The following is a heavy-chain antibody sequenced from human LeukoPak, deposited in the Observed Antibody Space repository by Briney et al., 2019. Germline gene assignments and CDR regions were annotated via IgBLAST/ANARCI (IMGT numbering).Heavy chain of an antibody. CDR1: GGSISSSNW. Sequence: PSETLSLTCAVSGGSISSSNWWSWVRQPPGKGLEWIGEIYHSGSTNYNPSLKSRVTISVDTSKNQFSLKLSSVTAADTAVYYCARDKYPAARSSYNWFDPWGQGTLVTVSS. V-gene: IGHV4-4*02. J-gene: IGHJ5*02. CDR3: ARDKYPAARSSYNWFDP. D-gene: IGHD2/OR15-2a*01. CDR2: IYHSGST.